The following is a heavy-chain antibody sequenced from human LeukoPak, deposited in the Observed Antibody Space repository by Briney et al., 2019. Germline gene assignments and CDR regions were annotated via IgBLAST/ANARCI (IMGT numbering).Heavy chain of an antibody. Sequence: PGGSLRLSCAASGNYWMHWVRQAPGKGLVWVSHVNSDGSWTSHADSVKGRFTISRDNAENSLYLQMNSLRVEDTAFYYCARDLAYSRLDYWGQGMLVTVSS. D-gene: IGHD5-18*01. J-gene: IGHJ4*02. CDR2: VNSDGSWT. CDR1: GNYW. V-gene: IGHV3-74*01. CDR3: ARDLAYSRLDY.